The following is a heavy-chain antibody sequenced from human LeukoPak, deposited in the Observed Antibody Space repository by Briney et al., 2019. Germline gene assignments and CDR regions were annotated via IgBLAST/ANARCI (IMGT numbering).Heavy chain of an antibody. CDR1: GFTFSSYE. D-gene: IGHD5-18*01. Sequence: GGPLRLSCAASGFTFSSYEMNWVRQGPGKGLEWVSYISSGGSTIYHADSVKGRFTIARDNAKNSLHLQMNSLRAEDTAVYYCARENGNSYGYLDYWGQGTLVTVSS. J-gene: IGHJ4*02. V-gene: IGHV3-48*03. CDR2: ISSGGSTI. CDR3: ARENGNSYGYLDY.